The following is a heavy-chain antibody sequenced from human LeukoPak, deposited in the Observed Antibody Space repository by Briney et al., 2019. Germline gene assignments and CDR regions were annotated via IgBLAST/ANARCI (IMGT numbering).Heavy chain of an antibody. Sequence: ASVKVSRKASVYRFTDYYIYWMRGAPGQGVERRGWLNPNSGGTNYAQNFQGRVTMTRDTSISTAYMELSRLRSDDTAVYYCAKGDYYGSQKLYTHWGQGTLVTVSS. CDR1: VYRFTDYY. V-gene: IGHV1-2*02. D-gene: IGHD3-10*01. J-gene: IGHJ4*02. CDR2: LNPNSGGT. CDR3: AKGDYYGSQKLYTH.